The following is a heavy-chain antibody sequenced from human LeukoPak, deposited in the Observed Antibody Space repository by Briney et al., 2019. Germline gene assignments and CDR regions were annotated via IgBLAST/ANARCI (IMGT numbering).Heavy chain of an antibody. V-gene: IGHV4-59*10. CDR1: GGSFSGYY. J-gene: IGHJ6*03. CDR3: ARLTPPGYYYYMDV. Sequence: SETLSLTCAVYGGSFSGYYWSWIRQPPGKGLEWIGRIYTSGSTNYNPSLKSRVTMSVDTSKNQFSLKLSSVTAADTAVYYCARLTPPGYYYYMDVWGKGTTVTISS. CDR2: IYTSGST.